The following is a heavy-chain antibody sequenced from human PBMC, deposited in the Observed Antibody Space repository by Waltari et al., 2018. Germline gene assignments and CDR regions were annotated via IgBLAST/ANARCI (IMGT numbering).Heavy chain of an antibody. J-gene: IGHJ3*01. CDR1: GGPITTNRHY. Sequence: QLQLQESGPGLVQPSETLSLNCSVSGGPITTNRHYWGWIRQPPGQGLEWIGTISYKGATYTSPSLESRLTMSRDTSKNQLSLTLGSVTATDTSVYFCATYIGASIGTAAFDVWGQGTMVTVSS. D-gene: IGHD5-12*01. CDR3: ATYIGASIGTAAFDV. V-gene: IGHV4-39*01. CDR2: ISYKGAT.